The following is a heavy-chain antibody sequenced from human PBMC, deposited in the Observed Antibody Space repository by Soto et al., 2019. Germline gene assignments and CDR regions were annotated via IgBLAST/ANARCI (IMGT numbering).Heavy chain of an antibody. CDR2: IGTVGDT. CDR1: GFTFSSYD. V-gene: IGHV3-13*01. J-gene: IGHJ6*02. D-gene: IGHD2-2*01. CDR3: ARVPVVVVPAAIYLYYYYYGMDV. Sequence: GGSLRLSCAASGFTFSSYDMHWVRQVTGKGLEWVSAIGTVGDTYYLGSVKGRFTISRENAKNSLYLQMNSLRAEDTAVYYCARVPVVVVPAAIYLYYYYYGMDVWGQGTTVTVSS.